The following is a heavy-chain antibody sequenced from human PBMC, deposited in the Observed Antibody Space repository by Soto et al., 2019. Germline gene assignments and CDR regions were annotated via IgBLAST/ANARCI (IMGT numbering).Heavy chain of an antibody. V-gene: IGHV3-73*01. CDR3: TGVVVPAAIRGSKAGLYYYYGMDV. Sequence: GGSLRLSCAASGFTFSGSAMHWVRQASGKGLEWVGRIRSKANSYATAYAASVKGRFTISRDDSKNTAYLQMNSLKTEDTAVYYCTGVVVPAAIRGSKAGLYYYYGMDVWGQGTTVTVSS. CDR2: IRSKANSYAT. D-gene: IGHD2-2*02. CDR1: GFTFSGSA. J-gene: IGHJ6*02.